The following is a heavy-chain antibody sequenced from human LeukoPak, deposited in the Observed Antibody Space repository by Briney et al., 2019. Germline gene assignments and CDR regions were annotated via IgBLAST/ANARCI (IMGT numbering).Heavy chain of an antibody. V-gene: IGHV1-18*01. Sequence: ASVKVSCKASGYTFTNHGISWVRQAPGQGLEWMGWISVYNGNTNYAQKFQGRVTMTTDTSTNTAYMELRSLRSDDTAMYYCARSTLQLWSPYYYMDVWGKGTTVTVSS. CDR2: ISVYNGNT. D-gene: IGHD5-18*01. CDR1: GYTFTNHG. CDR3: ARSTLQLWSPYYYMDV. J-gene: IGHJ6*03.